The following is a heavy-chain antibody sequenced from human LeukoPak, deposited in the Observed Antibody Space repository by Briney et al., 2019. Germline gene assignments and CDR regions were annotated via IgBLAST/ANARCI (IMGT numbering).Heavy chain of an antibody. CDR3: ARERGGQDWDFDL. Sequence: GGSLRLSCAASGFTFSSYSMNWVRQAPGKGLEWVAVIWDDGSNKYYEESVKGRFIISRDISKKMLYLQMNNLRAEDTAVYYCARERGGQDWDFDLWGRGTLVTVSS. V-gene: IGHV3-33*08. CDR1: GFTFSSYS. CDR2: IWDDGSNK. J-gene: IGHJ2*01. D-gene: IGHD3-10*01.